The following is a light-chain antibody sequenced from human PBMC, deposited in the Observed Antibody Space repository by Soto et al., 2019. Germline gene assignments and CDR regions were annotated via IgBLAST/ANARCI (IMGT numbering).Light chain of an antibody. CDR3: QQYGSSPIT. Sequence: EIVLTQSPCTLTLSPGERATLLCRASQSVSSGYLAWFQQKPGQTPRLLIYETSTRATGIPDRFSGSGSGTAFTLTISRLEPEDVAVYYCQQYGSSPITFGQGTRLEIK. J-gene: IGKJ5*01. CDR1: QSVSSGY. V-gene: IGKV3-20*01. CDR2: ETS.